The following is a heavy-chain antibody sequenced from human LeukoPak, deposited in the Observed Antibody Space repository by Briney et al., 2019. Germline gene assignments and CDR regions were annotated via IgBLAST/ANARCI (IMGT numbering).Heavy chain of an antibody. CDR1: GFTFDRHT. CDR3: TKDMEWGMDV. J-gene: IGHJ6*02. D-gene: IGHD3-3*01. Sequence: PGGSLRLSCAASGFTFDRHTMRWVRQPPGKGPEWVSLIGWDGTNIDYADSVKGRFTISRDNSKNFVYLQMHSLRTEDTALYYCTKDMEWGMDVWSQGTTVIVSS. CDR2: IGWDGTNI. V-gene: IGHV3-43*01.